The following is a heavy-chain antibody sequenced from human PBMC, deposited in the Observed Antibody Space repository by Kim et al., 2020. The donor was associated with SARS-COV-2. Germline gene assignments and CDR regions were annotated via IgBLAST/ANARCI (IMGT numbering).Heavy chain of an antibody. Sequence: SETLSLTCTVSGASISSGSYYWSWIRQPAGKGLEWIGRIYTSGSTNYNPSLKSRVTISVDTSKNQFSLKLSSVTAADTAVYYCARDGGYGGNSFEYWGQGTLVTVSS. J-gene: IGHJ4*02. V-gene: IGHV4-61*02. CDR1: GASISSGSYY. CDR3: ARDGGYGGNSFEY. CDR2: IYTSGST. D-gene: IGHD4-17*01.